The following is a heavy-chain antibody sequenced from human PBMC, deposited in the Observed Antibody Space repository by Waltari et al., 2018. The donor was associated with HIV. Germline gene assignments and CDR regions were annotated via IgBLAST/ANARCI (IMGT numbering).Heavy chain of an antibody. Sequence: QVQLVQSGAEVKKPGASVKVSCKASGYTFTGYYMHWVRQAPGQGLEWMGWINPNSGGTNNAQKFQGRVTMTRDTSISTAYMELSRLRSDDTAVYYCARDETSGSGRDYWGQGTLVTVSS. CDR1: GYTFTGYY. V-gene: IGHV1-2*02. D-gene: IGHD1-26*01. J-gene: IGHJ4*02. CDR2: INPNSGGT. CDR3: ARDETSGSGRDY.